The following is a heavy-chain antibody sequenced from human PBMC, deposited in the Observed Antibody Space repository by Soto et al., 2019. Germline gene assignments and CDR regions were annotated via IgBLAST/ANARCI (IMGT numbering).Heavy chain of an antibody. D-gene: IGHD2-2*01. CDR1: GDSVSSNSAA. CDR2: TYYRSKWYN. CDR3: ARDGLVVVPAAMGRYYMDV. Sequence: LQTLSLTCAISGDSVSSNSAAWNWIRQSPSRGLEWLGRTYYRSKWYNDYAVSVKSRITINPDTSKNQFSLQLNSVTPEDTAVYYCARDGLVVVPAAMGRYYMDVWGKGTTVTVSS. J-gene: IGHJ6*03. V-gene: IGHV6-1*01.